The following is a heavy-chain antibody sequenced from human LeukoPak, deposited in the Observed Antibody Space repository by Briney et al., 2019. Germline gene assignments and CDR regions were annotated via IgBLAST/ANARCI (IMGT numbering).Heavy chain of an antibody. CDR2: ITSTSTYI. Sequence: GGSLRLSCAASGFTFSSYTINWVRQTPGKGLEWVSSITSTSTYIYYADSVKGRFTISRDNAKNSLYLQMNSLRAEDTAVYYCARVEQQLVLNYWGQGTLVTVSS. J-gene: IGHJ4*02. CDR1: GFTFSSYT. V-gene: IGHV3-21*01. D-gene: IGHD6-13*01. CDR3: ARVEQQLVLNY.